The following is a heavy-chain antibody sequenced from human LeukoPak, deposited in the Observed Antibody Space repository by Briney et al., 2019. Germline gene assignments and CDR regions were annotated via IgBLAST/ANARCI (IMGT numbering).Heavy chain of an antibody. CDR3: ARHKWQLGADY. CDR2: IYYSGST. D-gene: IGHD6-6*01. V-gene: IGHV4-39*01. CDR1: GGSISSSSYY. J-gene: IGHJ4*02. Sequence: PSETLSLTCTVSGGSISSSSYYWGWIRQPPGKGLEWIGSIYYSGSTYYNPSLKSRVTISVDTSKNQFSLKLSSVTAADTAVYYCARHKWQLGADYWGQGTLVTVSS.